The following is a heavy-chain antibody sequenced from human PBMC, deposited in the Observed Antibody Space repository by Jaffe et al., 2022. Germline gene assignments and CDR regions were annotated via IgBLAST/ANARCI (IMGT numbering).Heavy chain of an antibody. Sequence: QVQLVESGGGVVQPGGSLRLSCAASGFTFSSYGMHWVRQAPGKGLEWVAFIHYDGSYKYYADSVKGRFIISRDNSKYTLYLQMNSLRGEDTAVYYCAKDRGIIAAAATQDYWGQGTLVTVSS. CDR3: AKDRGIIAAAATQDY. V-gene: IGHV3-30*02. CDR2: IHYDGSYK. D-gene: IGHD6-13*01. J-gene: IGHJ4*02. CDR1: GFTFSSYG.